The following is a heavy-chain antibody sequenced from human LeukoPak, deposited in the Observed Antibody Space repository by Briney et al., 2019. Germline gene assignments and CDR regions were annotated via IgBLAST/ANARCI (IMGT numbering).Heavy chain of an antibody. D-gene: IGHD1-26*01. CDR3: ARERGSPTWFDY. CDR1: GDSVSSNTAT. CDR2: TYYRSKWYN. J-gene: IGHJ5*01. Sequence: SQTLSLTCAISGDSVSSNTATWTWIRQSPSRGLEWLGRTYYRSKWYNDYAVSVKSRITINPDTSKNRFSLQLNSVTPEDTAVYYCARERGSPTWFDYWGQGTLVTVSS. V-gene: IGHV6-1*01.